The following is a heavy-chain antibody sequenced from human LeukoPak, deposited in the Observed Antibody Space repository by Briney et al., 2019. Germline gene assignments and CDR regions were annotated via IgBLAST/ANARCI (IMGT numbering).Heavy chain of an antibody. Sequence: SETLSLTCTVSGGSISSGGYYWRWIRQHPGKGLEWIGYIYYSGSTYYNPSLKSRVTISVDTSKNQFSLKLSSVTAADTAVYYCARDGSGSYGRSDPWGQGTLVTVSS. CDR3: ARDGSGSYGRSDP. J-gene: IGHJ5*02. V-gene: IGHV4-31*03. D-gene: IGHD3-10*01. CDR1: GGSISSGGYY. CDR2: IYYSGST.